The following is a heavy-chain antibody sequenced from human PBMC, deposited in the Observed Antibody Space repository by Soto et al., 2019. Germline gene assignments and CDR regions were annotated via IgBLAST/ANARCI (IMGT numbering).Heavy chain of an antibody. CDR2: IKQDGSEK. V-gene: IGHV3-7*01. Sequence: GGSLRLSCAASGFTFSSYWMSWVRQAPGKGLEWVANIKQDGSEKYYVDSVKGRFTISRDNAKNSLYLQMNSLRAEDTAVYYCARVEVPAAMVYYYYMDVWGKGTTVTVSS. D-gene: IGHD2-2*01. CDR1: GFTFSSYW. CDR3: ARVEVPAAMVYYYYMDV. J-gene: IGHJ6*03.